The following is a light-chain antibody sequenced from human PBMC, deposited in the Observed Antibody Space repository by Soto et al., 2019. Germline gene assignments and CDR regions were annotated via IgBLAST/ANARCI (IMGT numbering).Light chain of an antibody. CDR2: GAS. V-gene: IGKV1-39*01. CDR1: QNIRSY. J-gene: IGKJ1*01. Sequence: DIQMTQSPSSLSASVEDRVTITCRASQNIRSYLNWYQQKPGKAPKLLIYGASSLQSGVPSRFSGSGSGIDFTLTISSLQSEDSATYFCQQSYTSPRTFGQGTKVEIK. CDR3: QQSYTSPRT.